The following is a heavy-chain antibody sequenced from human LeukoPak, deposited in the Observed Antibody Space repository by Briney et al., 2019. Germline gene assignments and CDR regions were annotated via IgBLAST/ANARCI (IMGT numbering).Heavy chain of an antibody. Sequence: SETLSLTCTVSGGSISSYYWSWIRQPPGKGLEWIGYIYYSGSTNYNPSLKSRVTISVDTSKNQFSLKLSSVTAADTAVYYCARAQPLTTVLDYWGQGTLVTISS. V-gene: IGHV4-59*01. J-gene: IGHJ4*02. CDR2: IYYSGST. D-gene: IGHD4-17*01. CDR3: ARAQPLTTVLDY. CDR1: GGSISSYY.